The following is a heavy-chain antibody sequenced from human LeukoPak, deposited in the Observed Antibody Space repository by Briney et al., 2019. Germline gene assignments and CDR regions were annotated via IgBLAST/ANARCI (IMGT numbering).Heavy chain of an antibody. V-gene: IGHV3-30*18. CDR3: AKEKAIFGVRGPGDY. Sequence: PGGSLRLSCAASGFTFSSYGMHWVRQAPGKGLEWVAVISYDGSNKYYADSVKGRFTISRDNSKNTLYLQMNSLRAEDTAVYYCAKEKAIFGVRGPGDYWGQGTLVTVSS. CDR1: GFTFSSYG. D-gene: IGHD3-3*01. J-gene: IGHJ4*02. CDR2: ISYDGSNK.